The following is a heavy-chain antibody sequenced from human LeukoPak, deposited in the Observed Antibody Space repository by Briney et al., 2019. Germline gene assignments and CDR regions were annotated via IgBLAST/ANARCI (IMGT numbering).Heavy chain of an antibody. Sequence: SETLSLTCAVYGGSFSGYYWSWIRQPPGKGLEWIGEINHSGSTNYNPSLKSRVTISVDTSKNQFSLKLSSVTAADTAVYYCARGFYYFDYWGQGTLVTVSS. CDR1: GGSFSGYY. CDR3: ARGFYYFDY. CDR2: INHSGST. V-gene: IGHV4-34*01. J-gene: IGHJ4*02.